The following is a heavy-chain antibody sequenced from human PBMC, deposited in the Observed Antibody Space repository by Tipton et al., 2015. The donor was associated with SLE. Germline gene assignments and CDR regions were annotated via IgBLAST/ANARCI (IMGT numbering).Heavy chain of an antibody. CDR1: GGSISSSSYY. CDR2: INHSGST. D-gene: IGHD1-1*01. J-gene: IGHJ6*03. V-gene: IGHV4-39*07. CDR3: ARVPGLERSYYYNYCMDV. Sequence: TLSLTCTVSGGSISSSSYYWGWIRQPPGKGLEWIGDINHSGSTNYNPSLKSRVTISVDTSKNQFSLRLSSVTAADTAVYYCARVPGLERSYYYNYCMDVWGKGTPVTVS.